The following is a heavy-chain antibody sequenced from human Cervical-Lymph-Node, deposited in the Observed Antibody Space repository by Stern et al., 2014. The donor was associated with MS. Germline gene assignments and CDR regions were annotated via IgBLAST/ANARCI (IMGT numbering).Heavy chain of an antibody. D-gene: IGHD2-21*02. Sequence: QVQLVESGGGVIQPGRSLRLSCAASGFAFSRHGMHWVRHVPGKGLDGGAVIWFDGTNEKYEDSVKGRFSISRDNSKNSLYLQMNNLRVEDTAIYYCATEKGACSGDDCHVTFDSWGQGTLVTVSS. J-gene: IGHJ4*02. CDR2: IWFDGTNE. CDR3: ATEKGACSGDDCHVTFDS. CDR1: GFAFSRHG. V-gene: IGHV3-33*03.